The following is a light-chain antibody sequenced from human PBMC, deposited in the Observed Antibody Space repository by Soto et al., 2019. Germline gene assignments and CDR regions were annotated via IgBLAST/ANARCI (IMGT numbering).Light chain of an antibody. V-gene: IGLV2-14*01. J-gene: IGLJ2*01. CDR2: EVS. CDR1: SSDLGAYNY. Sequence: QSALTQPASVSGSPGQSITISCTGTSSDLGAYNYVSWYQQESGKAPKLILYEVSNRPSGISGRFSGSKSGNTASLTISGLQAEDEADYYCSSYTSTPTLVVFGGGTKLTVL. CDR3: SSYTSTPTLVV.